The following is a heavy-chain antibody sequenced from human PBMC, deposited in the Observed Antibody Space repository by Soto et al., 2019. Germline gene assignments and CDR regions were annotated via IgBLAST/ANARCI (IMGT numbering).Heavy chain of an antibody. CDR2: IWYDGSNK. CDR1: GFTFSSYG. J-gene: IGHJ6*02. CDR3: AREKGYDFWSGYYYYYYYGMDV. Sequence: GGSLRLSCAASGFTFSSYGMHWVRQAPGKGLEWVAVIWYDGSNKYYAASVKGRFTIPRDNSKNTLSLQMNSLRAEDTVVYYCAREKGYDFWSGYYYYYYYGMDVWGQGTTVTVSS. V-gene: IGHV3-33*01. D-gene: IGHD3-3*01.